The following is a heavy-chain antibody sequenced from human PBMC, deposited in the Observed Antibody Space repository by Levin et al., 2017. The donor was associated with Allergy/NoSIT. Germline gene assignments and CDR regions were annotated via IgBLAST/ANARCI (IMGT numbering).Heavy chain of an antibody. CDR3: ARDDIVLHNSYGLDV. V-gene: IGHV4-59*01. CDR2: ISYSGST. Sequence: KASETLSLSCTVSGGSISIDYWSWIRQSPGKGLEWIGYISYSGSTKYNPSLKSRVTISVDTSKNQLSLKLSSVTAADTAVYFCARDDIVLHNSYGLDVWGQGTTVTVSS. D-gene: IGHD2-8*01. J-gene: IGHJ6*02. CDR1: GGSISIDY.